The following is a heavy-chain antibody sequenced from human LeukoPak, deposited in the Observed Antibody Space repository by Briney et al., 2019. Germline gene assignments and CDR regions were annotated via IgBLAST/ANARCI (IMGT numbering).Heavy chain of an antibody. CDR3: ARISGYAIIDY. D-gene: IGHD3-22*01. V-gene: IGHV4-39*01. J-gene: IGHJ4*02. CDR1: GDSIGSYY. Sequence: NPSETLSLTCTVSGDSIGSYYWSWIRQPPGKGLEWIGSIYYSGSTYYNPSLKSRVTISVDTSKNQFSLKLSSVTAADTAVYYCARISGYAIIDYWGQGTLVTVSS. CDR2: IYYSGST.